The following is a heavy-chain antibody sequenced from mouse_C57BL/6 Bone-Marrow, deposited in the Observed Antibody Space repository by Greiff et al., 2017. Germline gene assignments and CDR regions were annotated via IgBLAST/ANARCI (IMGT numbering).Heavy chain of an antibody. V-gene: IGHV1-53*01. Sequence: VQLQQPGTELVKPGASVKLSCKASGYTFTSYWMHWVKQRPGQGLEWIGNINPSNGGTNYNEKFKSKATLTVDKSSSTAYMQLSSLTSEDSAVYYCARGRWLLPYYCDYWGQGTTLTVSS. CDR2: INPSNGGT. CDR3: ARGRWLLPYYCDY. J-gene: IGHJ2*01. CDR1: GYTFTSYW. D-gene: IGHD2-3*01.